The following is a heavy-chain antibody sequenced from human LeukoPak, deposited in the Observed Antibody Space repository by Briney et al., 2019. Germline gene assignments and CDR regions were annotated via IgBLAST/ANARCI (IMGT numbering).Heavy chain of an antibody. V-gene: IGHV4-4*09. CDR2: IYTSGST. D-gene: IGHD1-26*01. Sequence: SETLSLTCTVSGGSISSYYWSWIRQPPGKGLEWIGYIYTSGSTNCNPSLKSRVTISVDTSKNQFSLKLSSVTAADTAVYYCARLIVGATTYYYYYMDVWGKGTTVTVSS. CDR1: GGSISSYY. CDR3: ARLIVGATTYYYYYMDV. J-gene: IGHJ6*03.